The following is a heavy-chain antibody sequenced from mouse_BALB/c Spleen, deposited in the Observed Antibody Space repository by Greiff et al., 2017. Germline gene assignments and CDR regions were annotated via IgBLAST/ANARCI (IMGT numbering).Heavy chain of an antibody. CDR3: ARQDGTAMDY. V-gene: IGHV5-6*01. J-gene: IGHJ4*01. D-gene: IGHD2-1*01. Sequence: EVKVVESGGDLVKPGGSLKLSCAASGFTFSSYGMSWVRQTPDKRLEWVATISSGGSYTYYPDSVKGRFTISRDNAKNTLYLQMSSLKSEDTAMYYCARQDGTAMDYWGQGTSVTVSS. CDR2: ISSGGSYT. CDR1: GFTFSSYG.